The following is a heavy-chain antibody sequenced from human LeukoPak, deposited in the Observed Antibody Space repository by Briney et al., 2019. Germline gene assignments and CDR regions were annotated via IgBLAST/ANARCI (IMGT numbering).Heavy chain of an antibody. CDR1: GFAFSSYG. Sequence: GRSLRLSCAASGFAFSSYGMHWVRQAPGKGLEWVAVIWYDGSNKYYADSVKGRFTISRDNTKNALYLHMNSLRVEDTALYYCTRVYGGYAFDYWGQGTLVTVSS. CDR2: IWYDGSNK. CDR3: TRVYGGYAFDY. J-gene: IGHJ4*02. D-gene: IGHD5-12*01. V-gene: IGHV3-33*03.